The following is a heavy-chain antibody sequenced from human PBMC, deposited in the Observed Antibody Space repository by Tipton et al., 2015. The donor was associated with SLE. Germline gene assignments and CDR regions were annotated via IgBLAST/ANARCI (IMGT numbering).Heavy chain of an antibody. CDR1: GGSISSYY. Sequence: LRLSCTVSGGSISSYYWSWIRQPPGKGLEWIGYIYYSGSTNYNPSLKSRVTISVDTSKNQFSLKLSSVTAADTAVYYCARGAPHCSSTSCVDYWGQGTLVTVSS. CDR3: ARGAPHCSSTSCVDY. J-gene: IGHJ4*02. CDR2: IYYSGST. D-gene: IGHD2-2*01. V-gene: IGHV4-59*01.